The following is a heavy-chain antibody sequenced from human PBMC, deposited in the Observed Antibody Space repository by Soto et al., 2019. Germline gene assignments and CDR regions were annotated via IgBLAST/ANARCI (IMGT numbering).Heavy chain of an antibody. CDR1: GFIFNNYS. V-gene: IGHV3-21*01. J-gene: IGHJ5*02. D-gene: IGHD3-16*01. CDR2: ISGSGNDI. CDR3: AREGGFYWFDP. Sequence: EVQLVESGGGLVKPGGSLRLSCAASGFIFNNYSMNWVRQAPGKGLEWVSSISGSGNDIYYDDSVKGRFTVSRANAKTLIYLQMNGLSAEDTAVYYCAREGGFYWFDPWGQGTLVTVSS.